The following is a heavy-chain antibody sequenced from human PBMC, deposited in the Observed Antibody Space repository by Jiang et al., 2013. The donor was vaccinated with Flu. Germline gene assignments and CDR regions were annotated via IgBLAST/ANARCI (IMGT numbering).Heavy chain of an antibody. D-gene: IGHD3-3*01. Sequence: PSETLSLTCAVYGGSFSGYYWSWIRQPPGKGLEWIGEINHSGSTNYNPSLKSRVTISVDTSKNQFSLKLSSVTAADTAVYYCARGNGGNLDFWSGYYSPPSPLGYGYWGQGTLVTVSS. CDR1: GGSFSGYY. CDR3: ARGNGGNLDFWSGYYSPPSPLGYGY. V-gene: IGHV4-34*01. CDR2: INHSGST. J-gene: IGHJ4*02.